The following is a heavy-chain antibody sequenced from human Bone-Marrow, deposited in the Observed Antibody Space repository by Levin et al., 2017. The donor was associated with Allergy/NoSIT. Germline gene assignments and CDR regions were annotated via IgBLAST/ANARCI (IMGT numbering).Heavy chain of an antibody. CDR3: ARGRGYSAYDVSHFDY. J-gene: IGHJ4*02. CDR1: AGSTTSYY. V-gene: IGHV4-59*01. Sequence: GSLRLSCTVSAGSTTSYYWSWIRQPPGKGLEWIGYIFYTGSTNYNPSLKSRVTMSLDTSKNQFSLRLSSVTAADTAVYYCARGRGYSAYDVSHFDYWGQGTLVTVSS. CDR2: IFYTGST. D-gene: IGHD5-12*01.